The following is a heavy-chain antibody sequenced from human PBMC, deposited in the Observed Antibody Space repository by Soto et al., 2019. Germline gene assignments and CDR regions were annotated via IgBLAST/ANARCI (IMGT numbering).Heavy chain of an antibody. D-gene: IGHD3-3*01. J-gene: IGHJ4*02. Sequence: GSLRLSCAASGFTFSAYALSWVRQAPGKGLEWVSAISESSGGPYYADSVKGRFTISRDDSKDTLYQQMNSLRADDTAVYYCARAPRTYDFPYYSDFWGQGTLVTVSS. CDR1: GFTFSAYA. CDR2: ISESSGGP. CDR3: ARAPRTYDFPYYSDF. V-gene: IGHV3-23*01.